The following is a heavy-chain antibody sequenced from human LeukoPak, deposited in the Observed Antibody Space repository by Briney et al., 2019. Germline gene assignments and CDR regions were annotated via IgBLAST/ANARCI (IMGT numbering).Heavy chain of an antibody. J-gene: IGHJ6*03. CDR2: INPSGVIT. Sequence: ASVKGSCKASGYTFTSYYMHRVRHAPVQGLECMGKINPSGVITSQAQKYQGRVTMTRDMSTSTVYMELSSLRSEDTAVYYCTRDAAGYSSSTPGDYYYYYMDVWGKGTTVTVSS. CDR1: GYTFTSYY. CDR3: TRDAAGYSSSTPGDYYYYYMDV. D-gene: IGHD6-13*01. V-gene: IGHV1-46*01.